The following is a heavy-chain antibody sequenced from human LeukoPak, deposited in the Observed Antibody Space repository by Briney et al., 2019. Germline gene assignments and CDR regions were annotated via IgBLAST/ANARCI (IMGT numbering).Heavy chain of an antibody. CDR3: AKDHSSGYYYFDY. V-gene: IGHV3-23*01. D-gene: IGHD3-22*01. J-gene: IGHJ4*02. Sequence: GGSLRLSCAASGFTFSNYAMNWVRQAPGKGLEWVSSLVGSGGSTYYADSVKGRFTISRDNSKNTLYLQMNSLRAEDTAVYYCAKDHSSGYYYFDYWGQGTLVTVSS. CDR2: LVGSGGST. CDR1: GFTFSNYA.